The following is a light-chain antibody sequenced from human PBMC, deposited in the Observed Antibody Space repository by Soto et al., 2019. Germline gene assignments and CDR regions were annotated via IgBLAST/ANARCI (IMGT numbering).Light chain of an antibody. V-gene: IGKV1-17*01. J-gene: IGKJ4*01. CDR3: LQDYNYPLT. CDR2: AAS. CDR1: QDIRNH. Sequence: DIQMTQSPSSLSASVGDRVTITCRASQDIRNHLGWFQQKPGKAPKRLIYAASSLQSGVPSRFSGSGSGTEFTLTISSLQAEDSATYYCLQDYNYPLTFGGGTKVDIK.